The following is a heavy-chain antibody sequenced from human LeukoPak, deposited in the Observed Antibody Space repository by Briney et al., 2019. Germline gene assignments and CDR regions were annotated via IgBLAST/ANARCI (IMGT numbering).Heavy chain of an antibody. CDR3: ARGTYYDLLTGYFAY. Sequence: GESLKISCKASGYSFSSFWIGWVRQMPGKGLEWMGIIYPGDSDTRYSPSFQGQVTISADKSISTTYPQWSSLKASDTAIYYCARGTYYDLLTGYFAYWGQGTLVTVSS. CDR2: IYPGDSDT. V-gene: IGHV5-51*01. CDR1: GYSFSSFW. J-gene: IGHJ4*02. D-gene: IGHD3-9*01.